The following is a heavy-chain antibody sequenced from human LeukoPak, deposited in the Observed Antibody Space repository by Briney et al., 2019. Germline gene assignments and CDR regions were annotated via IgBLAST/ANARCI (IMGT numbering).Heavy chain of an antibody. CDR3: ARESRVLWDEDAPQNYYYYMDV. V-gene: IGHV3-30*04. D-gene: IGHD1-26*01. Sequence: PGGSLRLSCAASGFTFSSYAMHWVRQAPGKGLEWVAVISYDGSNKYYADSVKGRFTISRDNSKNTLYLQMNSLRAEDTAVYYCARESRVLWDEDAPQNYYYYMDVWGKGTTVTVSS. J-gene: IGHJ6*03. CDR2: ISYDGSNK. CDR1: GFTFSSYA.